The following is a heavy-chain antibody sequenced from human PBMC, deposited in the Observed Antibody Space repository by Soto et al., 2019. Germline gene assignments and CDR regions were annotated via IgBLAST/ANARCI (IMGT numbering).Heavy chain of an antibody. CDR2: IIPIFGTA. V-gene: IGHV1-69*13. CDR3: ARDALNKLFADDFVMVIGHYGMDF. Sequence: SMKVSWKASGGTFSSYAISWVRQAPGQGLEWMGGIIPIFGTANYAQKFQGRVTITADESTSTAYMELSRLRAEDTAVYYCARDALNKLFADDFVMVIGHYGMDFW. J-gene: IGHJ6*01. D-gene: IGHD3-3*01. CDR1: GGTFSSYA.